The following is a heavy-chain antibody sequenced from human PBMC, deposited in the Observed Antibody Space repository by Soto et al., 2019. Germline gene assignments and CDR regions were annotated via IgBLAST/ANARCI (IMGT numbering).Heavy chain of an antibody. Sequence: SETLSLTCTVSGGSINSDYWSWIRQPPGKGLEWIGYIYDNVNTNYNPSLKSRVTVSIDTSKNQFSLNLNSVTAADTAIYYCASSEGIYFDYWGQGILVTVS. CDR1: GGSINSDY. V-gene: IGHV4-59*08. D-gene: IGHD3-10*01. CDR2: IYDNVNT. CDR3: ASSEGIYFDY. J-gene: IGHJ4*02.